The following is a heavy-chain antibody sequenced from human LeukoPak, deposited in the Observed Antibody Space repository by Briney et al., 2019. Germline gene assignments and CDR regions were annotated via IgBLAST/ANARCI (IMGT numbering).Heavy chain of an antibody. D-gene: IGHD2-2*01. CDR1: GGTFSSYA. CDR3: AREGCSSTSCYSPGLAEGGFDI. V-gene: IGHV1-69*13. CDR2: IIPIFGTA. J-gene: IGHJ3*02. Sequence: SVKVSCKASGGTFSSYAISWVRQAPGQGLEWMGGIIPIFGTANYAQKFQGRVTITADESTSTAYMELSSLRSEDTAVYYCAREGCSSTSCYSPGLAEGGFDIWGRGTMVTVSS.